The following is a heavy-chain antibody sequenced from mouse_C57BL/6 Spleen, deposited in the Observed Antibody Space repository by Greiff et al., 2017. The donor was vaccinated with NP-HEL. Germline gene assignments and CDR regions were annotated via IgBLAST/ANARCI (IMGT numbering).Heavy chain of an antibody. D-gene: IGHD1-1*01. Sequence: QVQLKESGPELVKPGASVKISCKASGYAFSSSWMNWVKQRPGKGLEWIGRIYPGDGDTNYNGKFKGKATLTADKSSSTAYMQLSSLTSEDSAVYFCARDYGSSPFDYWGQGTTLTVSS. J-gene: IGHJ2*01. CDR2: IYPGDGDT. CDR1: GYAFSSSW. V-gene: IGHV1-82*01. CDR3: ARDYGSSPFDY.